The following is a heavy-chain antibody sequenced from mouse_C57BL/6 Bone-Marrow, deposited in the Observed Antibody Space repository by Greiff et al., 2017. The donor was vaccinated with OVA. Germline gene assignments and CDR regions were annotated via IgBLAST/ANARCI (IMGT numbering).Heavy chain of an antibody. J-gene: IGHJ2*01. CDR3: TREGNPYDGNYLDY. D-gene: IGHD2-10*01. V-gene: IGHV5-9-1*02. CDR1: GFTFSSYA. CDR2: ISSGGDYI. Sequence: EVQLVESGDGLVKPGGSLKLSCAASGFTFSSYAMSWVRQTPEQRLEWVAYISSGGDYIYYADTVKGRFTISRDNARNTLYLQMSSLKSEDTAMYDCTREGNPYDGNYLDYWGQGTTLTVSS.